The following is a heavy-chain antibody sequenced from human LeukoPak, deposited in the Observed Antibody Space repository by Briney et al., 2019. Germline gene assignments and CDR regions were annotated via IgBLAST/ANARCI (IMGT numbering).Heavy chain of an antibody. J-gene: IGHJ4*02. V-gene: IGHV4-34*01. Sequence: SETLSLTCAVYGGSLSGYYWSWIRQPPGKGLEWIGEINHSGSTNYNPSLKSRVTISVDTSKNQFSLKLSSVTAADTAVYYCARGGRDCSSTSCYAAKPFDYWGQGTLVTVSS. CDR3: ARGGRDCSSTSCYAAKPFDY. D-gene: IGHD2-2*01. CDR1: GGSLSGYY. CDR2: INHSGST.